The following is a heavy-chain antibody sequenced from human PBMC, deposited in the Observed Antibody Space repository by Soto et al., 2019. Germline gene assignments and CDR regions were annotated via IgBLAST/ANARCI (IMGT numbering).Heavy chain of an antibody. V-gene: IGHV3-30*18. CDR3: AKDRGVTRLDV. Sequence: QGQLVQSGGGVVQPGRSLKLSCAASGFSFSTYGMHWVRQAPGKGLEWVAVISYHGSIKYYADSVKGRLTISRDNSMNTLYLQMNRRRADDTAIYYCAKDRGVTRLDVWGQGTLVTVTS. CDR2: ISYHGSIK. D-gene: IGHD1-1*01. CDR1: GFSFSTYG. J-gene: IGHJ5*02.